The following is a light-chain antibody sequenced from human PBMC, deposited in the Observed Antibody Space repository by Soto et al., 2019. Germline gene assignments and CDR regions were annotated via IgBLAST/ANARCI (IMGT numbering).Light chain of an antibody. CDR3: QQYNSYPWT. CDR1: QSISSW. CDR2: DAS. Sequence: DIQMTQSPSTLSASVGDRVTITCRASQSISSWLAWYQQKPGKAPKLLIYDASSLASGIPSRFSGSGSGTEFPLTISSLPPDDFATYYCQQYNSYPWTFGQGTKVEIK. J-gene: IGKJ1*01. V-gene: IGKV1-5*01.